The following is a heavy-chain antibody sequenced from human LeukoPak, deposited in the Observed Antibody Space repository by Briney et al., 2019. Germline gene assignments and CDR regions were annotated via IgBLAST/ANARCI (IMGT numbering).Heavy chain of an antibody. CDR2: INHSGST. V-gene: IGHV4-34*01. J-gene: IGHJ4*02. CDR1: GGSFSGYY. D-gene: IGHD6-13*01. Sequence: KPSETLSLTCAVYGGSFSGYYWSWIRQPPGKGLEWIGEINHSGSTNYNPSLKSRVTISVDTSKNQFSLKLSSVTAADTAVYYCATSIAAAFRVADYWGQGTLVTVSS. CDR3: ATSIAAAFRVADY.